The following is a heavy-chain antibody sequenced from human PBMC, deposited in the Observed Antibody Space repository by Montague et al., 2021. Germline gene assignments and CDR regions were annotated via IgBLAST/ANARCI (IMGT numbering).Heavy chain of an antibody. J-gene: IGHJ5*02. CDR1: SGSIFHAH. D-gene: IGHD3-10*01. V-gene: IGHV4-59*08. Sequence: SETLSLTCTVSSGSIFHAHWSWVRQPPGKGLEWLGSMFYGGATSNNPSLKSRVTMSIDTSTNQFSLKLSLVTAADTAVYYCAKQDYFVSGTSYKGFGPWGQGILVTVSS. CDR2: MFYGGAT. CDR3: AKQDYFVSGTSYKGFGP.